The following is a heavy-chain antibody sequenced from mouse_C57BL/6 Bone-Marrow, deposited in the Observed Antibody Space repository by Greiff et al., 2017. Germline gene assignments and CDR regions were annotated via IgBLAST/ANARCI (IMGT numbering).Heavy chain of an antibody. J-gene: IGHJ2*01. Sequence: QVQLKQPGAELVKPGASVKLSCKASGYTFTSYWMHWVKQRPGRGLEWIGRIDPNSGGTKYNEKFKSKATLTVDKPSSTAYMQLSSLTSEDSAVYYCAREFPDDYGSSRSWGNYWGQGTTLTVSS. D-gene: IGHD1-1*01. CDR2: IDPNSGGT. CDR3: AREFPDDYGSSRSWGNY. V-gene: IGHV1-72*01. CDR1: GYTFTSYW.